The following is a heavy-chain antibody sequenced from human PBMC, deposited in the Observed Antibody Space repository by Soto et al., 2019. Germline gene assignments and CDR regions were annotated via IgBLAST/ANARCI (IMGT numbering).Heavy chain of an antibody. D-gene: IGHD3-3*01. V-gene: IGHV1-3*01. CDR1: GYTFTSYA. Sequence: QAQLVQSGAEVKKPGASVKVSCKASGYTFTSYAMHWVRQAPGQRLEWMGWINAGNGNTKYSQKFQGRVTITRDTSASTAYMELSSLRSEDTAVYYCARDQDTIFGVVIREGAGYGMDVWGQGTTVTVSS. CDR3: ARDQDTIFGVVIREGAGYGMDV. CDR2: INAGNGNT. J-gene: IGHJ6*02.